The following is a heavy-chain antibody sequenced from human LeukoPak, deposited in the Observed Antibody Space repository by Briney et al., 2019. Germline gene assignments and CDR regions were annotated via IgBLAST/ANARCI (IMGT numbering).Heavy chain of an antibody. CDR1: GGSISSSSYY. J-gene: IGHJ5*02. V-gene: IGHV4-39*01. CDR2: IYYSGST. Sequence: SETLSLTCTVSGGSISSSSYYWGWIRQPPGKGLEWIGSIYYSGSTYYNPSLKSRVTISVDTSKNPFSLKLSSVTAADTAVYYCAASDLDYDFWSGSQWGGWFDPWGQGTLVTVSS. CDR3: AASDLDYDFWSGSQWGGWFDP. D-gene: IGHD3-3*01.